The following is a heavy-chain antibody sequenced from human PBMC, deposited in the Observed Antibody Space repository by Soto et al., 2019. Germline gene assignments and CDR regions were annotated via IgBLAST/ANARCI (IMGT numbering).Heavy chain of an antibody. V-gene: IGHV4-61*08. J-gene: IGHJ3*02. Sequence: PSETLSLTCTVSGGSISSGDYYWSWIRQPPGKGLEWIGYIYYSGSTYYNPSLKSRVTISVDTSKNQFSLKLSSVTAADTAVYYCARGRFKDAFDIWGQGTMVTVSS. CDR1: GGSISSGDYY. D-gene: IGHD3-3*01. CDR2: IYYSGST. CDR3: ARGRFKDAFDI.